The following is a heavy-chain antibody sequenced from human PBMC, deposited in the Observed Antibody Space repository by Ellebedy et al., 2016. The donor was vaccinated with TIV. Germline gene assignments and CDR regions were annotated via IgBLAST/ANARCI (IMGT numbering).Heavy chain of an antibody. CDR2: IDARAGST. CDR1: GYPFTKYY. Sequence: ASVKVSCKASGYPFTKYYFHWIRQAPGQGLEWMGVIDARAGSTTYAETLQGRISITRDLSTRTVYMELSGLTSDDTAVYYCVSVPSAGADLWGQGTLVTVSS. V-gene: IGHV1-46*01. CDR3: VSVPSAGADL. J-gene: IGHJ5*02. D-gene: IGHD4-17*01.